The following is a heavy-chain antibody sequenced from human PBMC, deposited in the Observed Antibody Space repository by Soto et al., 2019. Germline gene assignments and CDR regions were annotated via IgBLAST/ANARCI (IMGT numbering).Heavy chain of an antibody. D-gene: IGHD3-16*01. CDR1: GFTFSDYG. Sequence: EVQLLESGGGLVQPGGSQILSCAASGFTFSDYGMSWVRQAPGKGLEWVSSINNAGVNTHYAGSVEGRFTISRDNSKNTLYLLMHSLRAEDTDIYYCAGQLWDTDYWGQGTLVTVSS. CDR3: AGQLWDTDY. V-gene: IGHV3-23*01. J-gene: IGHJ4*02. CDR2: INNAGVNT.